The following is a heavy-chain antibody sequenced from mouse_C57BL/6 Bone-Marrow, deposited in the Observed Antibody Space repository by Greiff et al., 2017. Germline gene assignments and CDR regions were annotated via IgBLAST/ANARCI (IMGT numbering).Heavy chain of an antibody. Sequence: QVQLKESGPELVKPGASVTLSCKASGYTFTSYDINWVKQRPGQGLEWIGWIYPRDGSTKYNEKFKGKATLTVDTSSSTAYMELHSLTSEDSAVYFCARGAYYSNYLAWFAYWGQGTLVTVSA. CDR1: GYTFTSYD. D-gene: IGHD2-5*01. J-gene: IGHJ3*01. CDR2: IYPRDGST. V-gene: IGHV1-85*01. CDR3: ARGAYYSNYLAWFAY.